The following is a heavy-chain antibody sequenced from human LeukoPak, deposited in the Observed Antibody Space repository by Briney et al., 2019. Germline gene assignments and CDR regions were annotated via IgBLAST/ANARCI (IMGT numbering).Heavy chain of an antibody. CDR3: ARQPRLRYSQTPHDY. D-gene: IGHD4-17*01. V-gene: IGHV4-34*01. CDR1: GGSISSYY. CDR2: INHSGST. J-gene: IGHJ4*02. Sequence: PSETLSLTCTVSGGSISSYYWSWIRQPPGKGLEWIGEINHSGSTNYNPSLKSRVTISVDTSKNQFSLKLSSVTAADTAVYYCARQPRLRYSQTPHDYWGQGTLVTVSS.